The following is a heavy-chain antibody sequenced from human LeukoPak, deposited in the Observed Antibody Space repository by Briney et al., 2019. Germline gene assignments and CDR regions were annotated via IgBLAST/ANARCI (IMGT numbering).Heavy chain of an antibody. CDR1: GGSISNGGYY. CDR3: ARGLSSGRVYYYMDV. CDR2: IYYSGST. D-gene: IGHD3-22*01. V-gene: IGHV4-61*08. Sequence: SETLSLTCTVSGGSISNGGYYWTWIRQLPGRGLEWIGNIYYSGSTNYNPSLKSRVTISVDTSKNQFSLKLSSVTAADTAVYYCARGLSSGRVYYYMDVWGKGTTVTVSS. J-gene: IGHJ6*03.